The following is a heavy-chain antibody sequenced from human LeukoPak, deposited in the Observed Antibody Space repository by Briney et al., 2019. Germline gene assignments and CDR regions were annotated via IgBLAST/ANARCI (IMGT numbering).Heavy chain of an antibody. V-gene: IGHV3-7*05. D-gene: IGHD5-18*01. CDR1: GFKFSDHN. J-gene: IGHJ4*02. CDR3: AKDTLKGRSYGTFFDY. Sequence: GGSLRLSCAASGFKFSDHNMNWVRQAPGKGLEWVAAINGDGTQKFYVDSMEGRFTISRDNAKNSLYLQMNSLRAEDTAVYYCAKDTLKGRSYGTFFDYWGQGTLVTVSS. CDR2: INGDGTQK.